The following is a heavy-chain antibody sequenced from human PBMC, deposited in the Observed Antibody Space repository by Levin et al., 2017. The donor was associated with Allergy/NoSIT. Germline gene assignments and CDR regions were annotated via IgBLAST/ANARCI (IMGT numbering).Heavy chain of an antibody. CDR3: AKDATRSRDLHYYFDY. V-gene: IGHV3-23*01. J-gene: IGHJ4*02. CDR1: GFTFNNYA. D-gene: IGHD1-26*01. Sequence: PGGSLRLSCAASGFTFNNYAMSWVRQAPGKGLEWVSAIINSGVATYYADSVKGRFTISRDNSKNTMYLQMKSLRAEDTAVYFCAKDATRSRDLHYYFDYWGQGTQVTASS. CDR2: IINSGVAT.